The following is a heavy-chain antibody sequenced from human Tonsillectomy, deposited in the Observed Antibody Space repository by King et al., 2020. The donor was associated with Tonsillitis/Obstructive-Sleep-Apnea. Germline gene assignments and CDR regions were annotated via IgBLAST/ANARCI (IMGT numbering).Heavy chain of an antibody. Sequence: QLVQSGAEVKKPGESLRISCTGSGYSFNTSWNNWVRQMPGKGLEWMGRIDPSDSYINYRPSFQGHVIISTDKSISTAYLQWSSLKASDSAMYYCAKTGDYVWGTDRPTGYYALDVWGQGTTVTVSS. D-gene: IGHD3-16*02. J-gene: IGHJ6*02. CDR1: GYSFNTSW. CDR3: AKTGDYVWGTDRPTGYYALDV. CDR2: IDPSDSYI. V-gene: IGHV5-10-1*03.